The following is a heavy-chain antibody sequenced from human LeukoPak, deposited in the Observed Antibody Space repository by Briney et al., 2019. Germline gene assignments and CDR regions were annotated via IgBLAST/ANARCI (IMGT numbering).Heavy chain of an antibody. Sequence: GGSLRLSRVASGFTFSYFGMHWVRQAPGKGLEWVAFIRYDGSNEYYAESVKGRFTISRDNSKNTLYLQMNSLRVEDTAAYYCAKIEGKYQLANIPDSWGQGTLVTVSS. CDR1: GFTFSYFG. CDR2: IRYDGSNE. CDR3: AKIEGKYQLANIPDS. D-gene: IGHD2-2*01. J-gene: IGHJ4*02. V-gene: IGHV3-30*02.